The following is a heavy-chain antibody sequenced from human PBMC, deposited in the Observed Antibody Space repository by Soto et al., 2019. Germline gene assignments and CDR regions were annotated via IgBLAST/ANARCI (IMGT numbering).Heavy chain of an antibody. J-gene: IGHJ4*02. V-gene: IGHV3-7*01. CDR1: TFSFGTSW. CDR3: ARDGGTLGFDY. D-gene: IGHD7-27*01. Sequence: PGGSLRLSCAASTFSFGTSWMTWVRQAPGKGLEWAAKIKEDGSEKYYVDSVKGRFTISRDNAKNSLYLQMNSLRAEDTAVYYCARDGGTLGFDYWGQGTLVTVSS. CDR2: IKEDGSEK.